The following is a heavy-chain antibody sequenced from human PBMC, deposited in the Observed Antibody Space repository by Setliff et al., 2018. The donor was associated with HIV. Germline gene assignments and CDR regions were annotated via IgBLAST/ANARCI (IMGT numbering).Heavy chain of an antibody. J-gene: IGHJ4*02. CDR2: IFDSGTT. CDR1: GGSITSYY. Sequence: ETLSLTCTVSGGSITSYYWNWIRQSPGKGLEWIGYIFDSGTTKYNPSFESRVTMSIDTSKNQFSLKLSSVTAADTAVYYCARGGGTGSLDYWGQGTLVTVSS. D-gene: IGHD3-16*01. V-gene: IGHV4-59*12. CDR3: ARGGGTGSLDY.